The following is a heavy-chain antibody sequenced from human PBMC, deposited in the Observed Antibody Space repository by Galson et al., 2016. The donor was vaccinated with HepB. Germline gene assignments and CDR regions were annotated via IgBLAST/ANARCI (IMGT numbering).Heavy chain of an antibody. CDR2: ISGTGGSV. J-gene: IGHJ4*02. Sequence: SLRLSCAASGFTFSSYAMTWARQVPGKGLEWVSSISGTGGSVYYADSVKGRFTISRDNSKNTLHLQMNSLRAEDTAIYYCAKQHTTVVTPFDFWGQGTLVTVSS. CDR1: GFTFSSYA. D-gene: IGHD4-23*01. V-gene: IGHV3-23*01. CDR3: AKQHTTVVTPFDF.